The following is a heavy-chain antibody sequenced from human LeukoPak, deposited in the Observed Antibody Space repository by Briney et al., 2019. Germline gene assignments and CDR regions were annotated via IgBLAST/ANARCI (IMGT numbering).Heavy chain of an antibody. CDR2: ISSSGSTI. V-gene: IGHV3-48*03. D-gene: IGHD3-22*01. CDR3: ARVYLYYDSSALGENDY. Sequence: GGSLRLSCAASGFTFSSYEMNWVRQAPGKGLEGVSYISSSGSTIYYAGSVKGRFTISRDNAKNSLYLQMNSLRAEDTAVYYCARVYLYYDSSALGENDYWGQGTLVTVSS. J-gene: IGHJ4*02. CDR1: GFTFSSYE.